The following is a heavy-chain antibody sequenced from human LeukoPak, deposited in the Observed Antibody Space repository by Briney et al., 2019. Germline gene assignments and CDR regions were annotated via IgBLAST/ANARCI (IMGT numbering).Heavy chain of an antibody. D-gene: IGHD1-26*01. CDR1: GFAFSSYA. V-gene: IGHV3-23*01. J-gene: IGHJ5*02. CDR3: AKANSGSYKGWFDP. CDR2: ISGSGGST. Sequence: GGSLRLSCAASGFAFSSYAMSWVRQAPGKGLEWVSAISGSGGSTYYADSVKGRFTISRDNSKNTLYLQMNSLRAEDTAVYYCAKANSGSYKGWFDPWGQGTLVTVSS.